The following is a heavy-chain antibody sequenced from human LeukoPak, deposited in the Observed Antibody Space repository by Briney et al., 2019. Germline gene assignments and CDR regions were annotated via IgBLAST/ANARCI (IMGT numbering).Heavy chain of an antibody. CDR2: ISGSGDST. V-gene: IGHV3-23*01. CDR1: GFTFRSYA. J-gene: IGHJ1*01. D-gene: IGHD6-19*01. Sequence: RPGGSLRLSCAASGFTFRSYAMSWVRQAPGKGLEWVSCISGSGDSTYKADSVKGRFTISRDNSKNTVYLQMNSLRAEDTAVYYCAKPRRVSGWYVEYFQHWGQGTLVTVSS. CDR3: AKPRRVSGWYVEYFQH.